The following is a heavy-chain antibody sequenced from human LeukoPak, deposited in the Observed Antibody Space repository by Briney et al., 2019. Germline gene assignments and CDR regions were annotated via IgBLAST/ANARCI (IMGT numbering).Heavy chain of an antibody. J-gene: IGHJ3*02. CDR1: GGSISSGIYY. D-gene: IGHD3-10*01. CDR2: TYTSGST. Sequence: PSQTLSLTCTVSGGSISSGIYYWMWMPPPAGKALVGIVRTYTSGSTNYNPSLESRVTISVDTSKNQFSLKLSSVTAADAAVYYCAREPRLIWFGEPLGGYGAFDIWGQGTMVTVSS. CDR3: AREPRLIWFGEPLGGYGAFDI. V-gene: IGHV4-61*02.